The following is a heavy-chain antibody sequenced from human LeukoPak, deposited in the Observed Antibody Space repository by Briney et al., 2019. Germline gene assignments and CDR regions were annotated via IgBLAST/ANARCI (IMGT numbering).Heavy chain of an antibody. J-gene: IGHJ4*02. Sequence: PGGSLRLSCAVSGFSFSSYWMNWVRQAPGKGLEWVGRIKTKTAGGTIDYAAPVKGRFTISRDDSKNMLYLQMNSLKTEDTAVYFCTTDYYDSSGYVFWGQGTLVTVSS. CDR1: GFSFSSYW. D-gene: IGHD3-22*01. CDR2: IKTKTAGGTI. V-gene: IGHV3-15*07. CDR3: TTDYYDSSGYVF.